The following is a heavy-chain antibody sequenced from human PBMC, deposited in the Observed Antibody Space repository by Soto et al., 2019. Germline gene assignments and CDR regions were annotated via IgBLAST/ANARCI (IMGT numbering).Heavy chain of an antibody. D-gene: IGHD3-10*01. J-gene: IGHJ4*02. Sequence: QVQLVESGGGVVQPGRSLRLSCAASGFTFSSYGMHWVGQAPGKGLEWVAVISYDGSNKYYADSVKGRFTISRDNSKNALYLQMNSLRAEDTAVYYCAKALWFGELFPFYYWGQGTLVTVSS. CDR3: AKALWFGELFPFYY. CDR1: GFTFSSYG. CDR2: ISYDGSNK. V-gene: IGHV3-30*18.